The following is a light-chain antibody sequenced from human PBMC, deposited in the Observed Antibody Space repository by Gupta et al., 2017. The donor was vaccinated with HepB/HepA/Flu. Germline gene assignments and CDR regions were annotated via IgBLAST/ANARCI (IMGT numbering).Light chain of an antibody. CDR1: SSDVGDYNY. J-gene: IGLJ3*02. V-gene: IGLV2-14*01. CDR3: SSFSDTTRRV. Sequence: QSAVTRPTFVPGSRGLMITISCTATSSDVGDYNYVSWYQQHPGKAPKLLIYDVTNRPSGISNRFSGSKSGNTASLNSSGLQAEDDADYYCSSFSDTTRRVFGGGTKVTVL. CDR2: DVT.